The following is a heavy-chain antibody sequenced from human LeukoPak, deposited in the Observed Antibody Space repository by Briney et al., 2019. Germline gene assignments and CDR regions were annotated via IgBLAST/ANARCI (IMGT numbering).Heavy chain of an antibody. V-gene: IGHV3-74*01. J-gene: IGHJ4*02. CDR2: INSDGSST. D-gene: IGHD2-2*01. Sequence: GGSLRLSCAASGFTFSSYWMHWVRQAPGKGLAWVSRINSDGSSTSYADSVKGRFTISRDNAKNTLYLQMNSLRAEDTAVYYCARGGDIVVVPAAMGWSGYYFDYWGQGTLVTVSS. CDR3: ARGGDIVVVPAAMGWSGYYFDY. CDR1: GFTFSSYW.